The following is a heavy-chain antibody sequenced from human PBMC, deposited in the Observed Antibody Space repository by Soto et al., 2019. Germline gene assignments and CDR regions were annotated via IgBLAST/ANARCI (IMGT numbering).Heavy chain of an antibody. Sequence: PGGSLRLSCAASGFTFSGSAMHWVRQASGKGLEWVGRIRSKANSYATAYAASVKGRFTISRDDSKNTAYLQMNSLKTEDTAVYYCIVVVVAASYWGQGTLVTVSS. D-gene: IGHD2-15*01. J-gene: IGHJ4*02. CDR3: IVVVVAASY. CDR2: IRSKANSYAT. V-gene: IGHV3-73*01. CDR1: GFTFSGSA.